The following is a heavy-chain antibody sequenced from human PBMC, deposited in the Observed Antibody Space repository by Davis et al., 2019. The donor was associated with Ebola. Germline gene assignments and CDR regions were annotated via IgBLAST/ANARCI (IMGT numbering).Heavy chain of an antibody. V-gene: IGHV4-34*01. Sequence: GSLRLSCAVYGGSFSGYYWSWIRQPPGKGLEWIGEINHSGSTNYNPSLKSRVTISVDTSKNQFSLKLSSVTAADTAVYYCARGPYYDSSGRGLFDYWGQGTLVTVSS. CDR2: INHSGST. CDR1: GGSFSGYY. D-gene: IGHD3-22*01. CDR3: ARGPYYDSSGRGLFDY. J-gene: IGHJ4*02.